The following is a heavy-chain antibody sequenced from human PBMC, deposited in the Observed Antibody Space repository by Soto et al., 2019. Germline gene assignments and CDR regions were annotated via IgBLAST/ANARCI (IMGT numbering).Heavy chain of an antibody. CDR3: ARGLKVYYFDY. Sequence: SVTLSLTCTVSGGNINGFCWSWIRQPPGKGLEWIGEINHSGSTNYNPSLKSRVTISVDTSKNQFSLKLSSVTAADTAVYYCARGLKVYYFDYWGQGTLVTVSS. CDR1: GGNINGFC. CDR2: INHSGST. J-gene: IGHJ4*02. V-gene: IGHV4-34*01.